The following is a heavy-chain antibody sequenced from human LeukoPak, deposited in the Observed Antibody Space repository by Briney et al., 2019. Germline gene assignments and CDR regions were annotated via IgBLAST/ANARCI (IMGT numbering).Heavy chain of an antibody. CDR1: GFTFSSYE. CDR2: ISSSGSTI. V-gene: IGHV3-48*03. CDR3: ARSTHSSGWYPVDY. J-gene: IGHJ4*02. D-gene: IGHD6-19*01. Sequence: PGGSLRLSCAASGFTFSSYEMNWVRQAPGKGLEWVPYISSSGSTIYYADSVKGRFTISRDNAKNSLYLQMNSLRAEDTAVYYCARSTHSSGWYPVDYWGQGTLVTVSS.